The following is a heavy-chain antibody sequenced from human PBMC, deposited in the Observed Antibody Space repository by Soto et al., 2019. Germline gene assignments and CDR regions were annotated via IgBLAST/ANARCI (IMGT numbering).Heavy chain of an antibody. D-gene: IGHD3-16*02. CDR1: GYTFTTNG. CDR3: ARFIMDGGSFYPNYYFGLDF. J-gene: IGHJ6*01. V-gene: IGHV1-18*01. Sequence: QVQLVQSGAEVNKPGASVKVSCKASGYTFTTNGLNWARQAPGQELEWMGWISGYNGKTKYAHKLQGRLTMTTDTSTCTAYVELRSHRTGDATVYFCARFIMDGGSFYPNYYFGLDFWGQGTTVTVSP. CDR2: ISGYNGKT.